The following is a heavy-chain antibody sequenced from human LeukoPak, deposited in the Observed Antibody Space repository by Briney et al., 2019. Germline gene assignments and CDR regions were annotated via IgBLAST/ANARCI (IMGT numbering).Heavy chain of an antibody. CDR1: GYTFTSYA. V-gene: IGHV1-3*01. D-gene: IGHD5-18*01. J-gene: IGHJ3*02. CDR2: INAGNGNT. CDR3: ATISRGYSYGHDAFDI. Sequence: GASVKVSYKASGYTFTSYAMHWVRQAPGQRLEWMGWINAGNGNTKYSQKFQGRVTITRGTSASTAYMELSSLRSEDTAVYYCATISRGYSYGHDAFDIWGQGTMVTVSS.